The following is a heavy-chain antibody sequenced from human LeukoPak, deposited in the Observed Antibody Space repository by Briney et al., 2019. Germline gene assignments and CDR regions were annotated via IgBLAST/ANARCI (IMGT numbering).Heavy chain of an antibody. CDR3: ARGDCSSTSCYGVGGWFDP. CDR2: IYYSGST. CDR1: GGSISSYY. Sequence: SETLSLTCAVSGGSISSYYWSWIRQPPGKGLEWIGYIYYSGSTNYNPSLKGRVTISVDTSKNQFSLKLSSVTAADTAVYYCARGDCSSTSCYGVGGWFDPWGQGTLVTVSS. J-gene: IGHJ5*02. V-gene: IGHV4-59*08. D-gene: IGHD2-2*01.